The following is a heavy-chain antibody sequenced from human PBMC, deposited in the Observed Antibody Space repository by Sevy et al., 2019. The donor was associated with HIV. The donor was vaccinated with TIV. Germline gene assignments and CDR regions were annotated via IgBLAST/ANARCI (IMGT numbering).Heavy chain of an antibody. CDR1: GFTFAKYS. CDR3: AREGCTQPHDY. Sequence: GGSLRLSCAASGFTFAKYSMSWVRQAPGKGLEWVSTFSFGCGRINYADSVKGRFTISRDDSKNTLFLQMNSLGAEDTATDFCAREGCTQPHDYWGQGTLVTVSS. CDR2: FSFGCGRI. V-gene: IGHV3-23*01. D-gene: IGHD2-8*01. J-gene: IGHJ4*02.